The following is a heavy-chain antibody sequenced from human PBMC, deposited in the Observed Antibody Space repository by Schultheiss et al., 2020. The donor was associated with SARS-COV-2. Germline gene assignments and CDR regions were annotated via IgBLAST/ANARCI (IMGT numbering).Heavy chain of an antibody. Sequence: SETLSLTCTVSGGSISSYYWSWIRQPPGKGLEWIGYIYYSGSTNYNPSLKSRVTISVDTSKNQFSLSLSSVTAADTAVYYCARHRTMTTSYDAFDIWGQGTMVTVSS. CDR1: GGSISSYY. CDR2: IYYSGST. CDR3: ARHRTMTTSYDAFDI. D-gene: IGHD4-17*01. J-gene: IGHJ3*02. V-gene: IGHV4-59*01.